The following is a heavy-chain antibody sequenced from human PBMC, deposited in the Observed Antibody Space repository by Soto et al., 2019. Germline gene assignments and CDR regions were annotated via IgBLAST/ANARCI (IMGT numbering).Heavy chain of an antibody. D-gene: IGHD6-19*01. V-gene: IGHV4-38-2*01. J-gene: IGHJ4*02. CDR3: ARHLKAVAAAMAY. CDR2: FSYTGST. CDR1: GYSITSGYF. Sequence: SETLSLTCAVSGYSITSGYFWGWIRQPPGKGLEWIGSFSYTGSTFYNPSNPSLKSRVTISVDTSKNEFSLRLRSVTAADTSVYYCARHLKAVAAAMAYWGQGIPVTVSS.